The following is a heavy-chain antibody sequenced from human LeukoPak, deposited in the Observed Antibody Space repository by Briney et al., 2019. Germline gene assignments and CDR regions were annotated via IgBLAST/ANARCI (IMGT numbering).Heavy chain of an antibody. Sequence: PSETPSLTCTVSGGSISSSSYYWGWIRQPPGKGLEWIGSIYYSGSTYYNPSLKSRVTISVDTSKNQFSLKLSSVTAADTAVYYCARFDYGGPTYYFDYWGQGTLVTVSS. CDR3: ARFDYGGPTYYFDY. CDR1: GGSISSSSYY. CDR2: IYYSGST. J-gene: IGHJ4*02. D-gene: IGHD3-16*01. V-gene: IGHV4-39*01.